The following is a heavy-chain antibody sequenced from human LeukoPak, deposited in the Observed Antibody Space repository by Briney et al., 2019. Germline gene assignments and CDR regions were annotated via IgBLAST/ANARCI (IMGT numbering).Heavy chain of an antibody. D-gene: IGHD1-26*01. CDR3: AKIEVGRFDP. CDR2: IYDRGST. J-gene: IGHJ5*02. V-gene: IGHV4-59*11. Sequence: SETLSLTCTVTGASISSHYWRWIRQTPGTGLEWIGDIYDRGSTTYNPSLKSRVSISVDTSRNQFSLNLRSVTAADTAVYYCAKIEVGRFDPWGQGTLVTVSS. CDR1: GASISSHY.